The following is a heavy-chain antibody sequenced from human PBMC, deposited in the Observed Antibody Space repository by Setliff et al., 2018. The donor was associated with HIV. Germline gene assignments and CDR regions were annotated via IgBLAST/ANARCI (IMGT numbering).Heavy chain of an antibody. J-gene: IGHJ4*02. CDR1: GFTFSSYS. CDR3: ARDYNYIFDS. V-gene: IGHV3-48*01. Sequence: GGSLRLSCAASGFTFSSYSMNWVRQAPGKGLEWVSYIRGKSDIIKYAESVMGRFTISRDNAKNSLYLEMNSLRAEDTAIYYCARDYNYIFDSWGQGVLVTVSS. CDR2: IRGKSDII. D-gene: IGHD3-22*01.